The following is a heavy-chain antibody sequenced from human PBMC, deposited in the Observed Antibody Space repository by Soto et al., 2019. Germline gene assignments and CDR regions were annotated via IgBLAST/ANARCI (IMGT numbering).Heavy chain of an antibody. V-gene: IGHV4-30-4*01. CDR1: GGSISSDDYY. CDR2: IYYSGRT. Sequence: QVQLQESGPGLVKHSQTLCLTCTVSGGSISSDDYYWSWIRQPPGKGLEWIGYIYYSGRTYYNPSLKSRMTISVDTSKNQFSLKLSSVTAADTAVYYCARDGPDAFDIWGQGTMVTVSS. J-gene: IGHJ3*02. CDR3: ARDGPDAFDI.